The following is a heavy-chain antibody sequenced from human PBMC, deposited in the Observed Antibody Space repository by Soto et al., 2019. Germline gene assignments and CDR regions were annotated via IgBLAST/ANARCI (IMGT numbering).Heavy chain of an antibody. V-gene: IGHV1-3*01. CDR2: INAGNGNT. D-gene: IGHD5-12*01. CDR1: GYTFTSYA. Sequence: GSSVKVSCKASGYTFTSYAMHWVRQAPGQRLEWMGWINAGNGNTKYSQKFQGRVTITRDTSASTAYMELSSLRSEDTAAYYCARGPKWLRFAISDVSYWFDPWGQGTLVTVSS. CDR3: ARGPKWLRFAISDVSYWFDP. J-gene: IGHJ5*02.